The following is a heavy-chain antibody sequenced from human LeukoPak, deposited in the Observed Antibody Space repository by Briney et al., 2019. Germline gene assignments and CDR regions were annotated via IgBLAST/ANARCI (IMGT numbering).Heavy chain of an antibody. D-gene: IGHD3-22*01. J-gene: IGHJ4*02. CDR3: ARDSEGYYYDSSGYSY. Sequence: SSETLSLTCTVSGGSISSGGYYWSWIRQHPGKGLEWIGYIYYSGSTYYNPSLKSRVTISVDTSKNQFSLKLSSVTAADTAVYYCARDSEGYYYDSSGYSYWGQGTLVTVSS. V-gene: IGHV4-31*03. CDR2: IYYSGST. CDR1: GGSISSGGYY.